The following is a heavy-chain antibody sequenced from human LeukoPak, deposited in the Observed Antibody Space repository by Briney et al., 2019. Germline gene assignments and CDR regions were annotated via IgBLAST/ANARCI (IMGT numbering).Heavy chain of an antibody. D-gene: IGHD2-2*01. CDR3: ARMSSYCDY. Sequence: GGSLRLSCVASGFTFSSHHMNWVRQTPGKGLESVATIKPDGSEKYYVDSVKGRFIISRDNAKSSLYLQMNSLRAEDTGVYFCARMSSYCDYWGQGTLVTVSS. V-gene: IGHV3-7*01. CDR1: GFTFSSHH. J-gene: IGHJ4*02. CDR2: IKPDGSEK.